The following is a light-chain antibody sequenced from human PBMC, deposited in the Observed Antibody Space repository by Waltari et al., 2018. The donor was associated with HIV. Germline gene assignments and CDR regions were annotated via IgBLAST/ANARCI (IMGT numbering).Light chain of an antibody. CDR3: HQYCSSHT. V-gene: IGKV3-20*01. CDR1: QSVVSNY. J-gene: IGKJ4*01. Sequence: EVVLTQSPGTLSLFPGERATLSCRASQSVVSNYLAWYQQTPGQAPMLLIYGASSRATDIPDRFSGSGSGTDFTLTIIRLEPEDFAVYYCHQYCSSHTFGEGTKVEIK. CDR2: GAS.